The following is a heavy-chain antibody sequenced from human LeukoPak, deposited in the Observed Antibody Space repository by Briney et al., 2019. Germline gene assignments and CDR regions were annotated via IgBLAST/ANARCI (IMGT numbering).Heavy chain of an antibody. V-gene: IGHV4-39*01. J-gene: IGHJ6*02. CDR1: GGSISSSSYY. CDR3: ARGAFGGYSYGANYYYYGMDV. D-gene: IGHD5-18*01. Sequence: SETLSLTCTVSGGSISSSSYYWGWIRRPPGKGLEWIGSIYYSGSTYYNPSLKSRVTISVDTSKNQFSLKLSSVTAADTAVYYCARGAFGGYSYGANYYYYGMDVWGQGTTVTVSS. CDR2: IYYSGST.